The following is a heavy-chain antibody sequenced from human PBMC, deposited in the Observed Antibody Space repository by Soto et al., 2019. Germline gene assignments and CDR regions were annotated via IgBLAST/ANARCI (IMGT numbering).Heavy chain of an antibody. D-gene: IGHD3-10*01. CDR1: GYTLTELS. J-gene: IGHJ5*02. V-gene: IGHV1-3*01. CDR3: ARGEFLNWFDP. Sequence: ASVKVSCKVSGYTLTELSMHWVRQAPGQRLEWMGWINAGNGNTKYSQKFQGRVTITRDTSASTAYMELSSLRSEDTAVYYCARGEFLNWFDPWGQGTLVTVSS. CDR2: INAGNGNT.